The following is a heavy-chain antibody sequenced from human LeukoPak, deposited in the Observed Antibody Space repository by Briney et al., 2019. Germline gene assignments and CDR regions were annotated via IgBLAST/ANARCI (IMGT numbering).Heavy chain of an antibody. J-gene: IGHJ5*02. CDR1: GYSFTSYG. Sequence: ASVKVSCKSSGYSFTSYGISWVRQAPGQGLEWMGWISAYNGNTNYAQKLQGRVTMTTDTSTSTAYMELRSLRSDDTAVYYCARASSAEWFDPLGQGTLVTVSS. CDR2: ISAYNGNT. V-gene: IGHV1-18*01. CDR3: ARASSAEWFDP.